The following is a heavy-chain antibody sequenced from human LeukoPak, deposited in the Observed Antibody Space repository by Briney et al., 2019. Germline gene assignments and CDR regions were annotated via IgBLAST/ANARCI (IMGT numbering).Heavy chain of an antibody. CDR2: IYYSGTI. Sequence: SETLSLTCTVSGGSISSYSWGWIRQPPGKGPEWIGYIYYSGTINYNPSLKSRVTISVDTSKNQFSLKLSSVTAADTAVYYCARDECTNGVCYQFQHWGQGTLVTVSS. CDR3: ARDECTNGVCYQFQH. J-gene: IGHJ1*01. D-gene: IGHD2-8*01. V-gene: IGHV4-59*01. CDR1: GGSISSYS.